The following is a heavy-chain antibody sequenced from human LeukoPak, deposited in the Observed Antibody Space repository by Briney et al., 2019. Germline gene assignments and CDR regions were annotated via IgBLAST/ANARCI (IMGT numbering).Heavy chain of an antibody. CDR3: ARLYRSTSGGDY. V-gene: IGHV5-51*01. Sequence: GESLKISCKGSGYSFTSYWIGWVRQMPGKGLERMGIIYPGDSDTRYSPSFQGQVTISVDKTVSIAYLQWSSLKASDTAMYYCARLYRSTSGGDYWGQGTLVTVSS. J-gene: IGHJ4*02. D-gene: IGHD6-13*01. CDR1: GYSFTSYW. CDR2: IYPGDSDT.